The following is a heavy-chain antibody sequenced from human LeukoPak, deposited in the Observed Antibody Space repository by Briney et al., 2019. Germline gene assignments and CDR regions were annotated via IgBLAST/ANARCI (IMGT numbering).Heavy chain of an antibody. J-gene: IGHJ4*02. V-gene: IGHV3-21*01. D-gene: IGHD3-16*01. CDR1: GFTFSSYS. CDR2: ISSSSSYI. CDR3: ARDPPSRGTRYFDY. Sequence: PGGSLRLSCAASGFTFSSYSMNWVRQAPGKGLEWVSSISSSSSYIYYADSVKGRFTISRDNVKNSLYLQMNSLRAEDTAVYYCARDPPSRGTRYFDYWGQGVLVTVSS.